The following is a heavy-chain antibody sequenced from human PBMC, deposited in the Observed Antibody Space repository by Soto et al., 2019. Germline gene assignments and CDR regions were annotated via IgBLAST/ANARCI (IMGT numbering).Heavy chain of an antibody. CDR3: ARLVTD. CDR2: FTTSGDFT. Sequence: EVQLLASGGALVQPGGSLRLSCATSGFPFSNLAMSWVRQAPGKGLEWVSTFTTSGDFTYYADSVKGRFTISRDNPKSTLYLQMNRLIVEDTAVYYCARLVTDWGQGTLVTVSS. J-gene: IGHJ4*02. D-gene: IGHD4-4*01. CDR1: GFPFSNLA. V-gene: IGHV3-23*01.